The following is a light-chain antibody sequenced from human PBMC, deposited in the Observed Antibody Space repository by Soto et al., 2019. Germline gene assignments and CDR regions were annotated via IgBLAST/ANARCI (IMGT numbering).Light chain of an antibody. J-gene: IGKJ1*01. CDR2: GAS. V-gene: IGKV3-20*01. CDR1: QSVSSSY. Sequence: EIVLTQSPGTLSLSPGERATLSCRTSQSVSSSYLAWYQQTPGQAPRLLIFGASNRATGIPDRFSGSGSGTDFTLIITRLEPEDFAVYYCQVYGSSPWTFGQGTKVEVK. CDR3: QVYGSSPWT.